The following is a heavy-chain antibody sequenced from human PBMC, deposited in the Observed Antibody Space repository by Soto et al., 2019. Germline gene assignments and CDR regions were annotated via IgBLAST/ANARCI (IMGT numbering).Heavy chain of an antibody. Sequence: QVQLVQSGAELRKPGASVKVACEAFGYSFSYYGISWVRQAPGQGPEWMGWINPSNGNRNYAQKFEDRVTMTIATSTSTAYMELRSLKFDDTAIYYCARDRLRGYDNSGFYSWGQGTLVTVSS. V-gene: IGHV1-18*01. CDR1: GYSFSYYG. CDR2: INPSNGNR. CDR3: ARDRLRGYDNSGFYS. D-gene: IGHD5-12*01. J-gene: IGHJ4*02.